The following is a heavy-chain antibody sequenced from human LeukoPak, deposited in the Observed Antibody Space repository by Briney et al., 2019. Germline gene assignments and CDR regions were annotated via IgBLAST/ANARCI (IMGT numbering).Heavy chain of an antibody. CDR2: INPNNGGT. CDR1: GYGFTGYY. J-gene: IGHJ5*02. Sequence: ASVKVSCKASGYGFTGYYIHWVRQAPGQGLEWMGWINPNNGGTNQVQKFQGRVTMTRDTSINTAYMELSSLRSDDTAVYYCARDLNCSSTSCYTDWFDPWGQGTLVTVSS. V-gene: IGHV1-2*02. CDR3: ARDLNCSSTSCYTDWFDP. D-gene: IGHD2-2*02.